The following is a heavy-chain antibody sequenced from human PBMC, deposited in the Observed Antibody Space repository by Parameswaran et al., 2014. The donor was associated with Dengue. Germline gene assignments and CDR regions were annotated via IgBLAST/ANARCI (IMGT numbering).Heavy chain of an antibody. D-gene: IGHD3/OR15-3a*01. J-gene: IGHJ4*02. Sequence: WVRQAPGQGLEWMGWISPHSGDTHFAQSLEGRVSMTTDTSTSTAYLELRSLRFDDTAVVYCAREGTDGSHYFLDFWGQGSLVTVSS. CDR2: ISPHSGDT. V-gene: IGHV1-18*01. CDR3: AREGTDGSHYFLDF.